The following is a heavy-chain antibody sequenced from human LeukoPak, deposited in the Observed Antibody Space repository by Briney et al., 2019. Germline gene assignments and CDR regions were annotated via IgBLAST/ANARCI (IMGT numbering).Heavy chain of an antibody. Sequence: ASVKVSCKVSGYTLTELSTHWVRQAPGKGLEWMEGFDPEDGEIVYAQNFQGRVTMTEDTSTDTAYMDLSSLRSEDTAIYYCATANRLARDSSGYYPDSWGQGTLVTVSS. V-gene: IGHV1-24*01. D-gene: IGHD3-22*01. CDR2: FDPEDGEI. CDR1: GYTLTELS. CDR3: ATANRLARDSSGYYPDS. J-gene: IGHJ4*02.